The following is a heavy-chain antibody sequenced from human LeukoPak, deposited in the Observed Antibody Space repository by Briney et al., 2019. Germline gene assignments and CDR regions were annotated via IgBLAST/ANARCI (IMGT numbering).Heavy chain of an antibody. V-gene: IGHV3-7*01. J-gene: IGHJ4*02. Sequence: GSLRLSCAASGFTFSSYWMSWVRQAPGKGLEWVANIKQDGSEKYYVDSVKGRFTISRDNAKNSLYLQMNSLRAEDTAVYYCARDRYYDSSGYYRMGFDYWGQGTLVTVSS. D-gene: IGHD3-22*01. CDR1: GFTFSSYW. CDR2: IKQDGSEK. CDR3: ARDRYYDSSGYYRMGFDY.